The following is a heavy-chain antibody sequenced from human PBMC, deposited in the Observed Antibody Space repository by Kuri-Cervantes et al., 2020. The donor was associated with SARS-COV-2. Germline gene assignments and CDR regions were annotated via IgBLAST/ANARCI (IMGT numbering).Heavy chain of an antibody. CDR1: GYTFTSYG. CDR2: ISAYNGNT. CDR3: ARDEIFGARPGDYYGMDA. V-gene: IGHV1-18*01. D-gene: IGHD3-3*01. Sequence: ASVKVSCKASGYTFTSYGISWVRQAPGQGLEWMGWISAYNGNTNYAQKLQGRVTMTTDTSTSTAYMELRSLRSDDTAVYYCARDEIFGARPGDYYGMDAWGQGTTVTVSS. J-gene: IGHJ6*02.